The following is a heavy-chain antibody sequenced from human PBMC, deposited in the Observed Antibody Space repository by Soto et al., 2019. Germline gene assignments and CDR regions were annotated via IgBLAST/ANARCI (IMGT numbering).Heavy chain of an antibody. Sequence: QVQLVQSGAEVKKPGASVKVSCKASGYTFTSYDINWVRQATGQGLEWMGWMNPNTGNTAYAQKFQGRVTMTRNTSISTAYMELSSLRYAATVVYYCARESGYGLVYWGQGTLVTVSS. D-gene: IGHD5-18*01. V-gene: IGHV1-8*01. CDR2: MNPNTGNT. J-gene: IGHJ4*02. CDR3: ARESGYGLVY. CDR1: GYTFTSYD.